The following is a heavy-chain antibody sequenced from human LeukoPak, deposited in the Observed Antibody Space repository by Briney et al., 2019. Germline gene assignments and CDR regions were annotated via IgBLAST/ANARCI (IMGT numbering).Heavy chain of an antibody. D-gene: IGHD1/OR15-1a*01. Sequence: SETLSLTCTVSGGSIRNYYWSWIRQPPGKGLEWIGYIYYSGSTNYNPSLKSRVTISVDTSKNQFSLKLSSVTAADTAVYYCARDSPTGTSNFYHYRELWGKGPTVTIS. CDR2: IYYSGST. CDR1: GGSIRNYY. J-gene: IGHJ6*03. V-gene: IGHV4-59*12. CDR3: ARDSPTGTSNFYHYREL.